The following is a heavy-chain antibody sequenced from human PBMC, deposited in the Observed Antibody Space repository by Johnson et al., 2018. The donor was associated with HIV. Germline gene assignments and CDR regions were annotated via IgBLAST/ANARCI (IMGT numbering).Heavy chain of an antibody. J-gene: IGHJ3*02. CDR1: GFTFDDYA. Sequence: VQLVESGGGFVQPGRSLRLSCAASGFTFDDYAMHWVRQAPGEGLEWVSGISWNSGTIAYADSVQGRFTISRDNAKNSLYLQMNSLRAEDTALYYCAKDINLEDAFDIWGQGTMVIVSS. CDR2: ISWNSGTI. V-gene: IGHV3-9*01. CDR3: AKDINLEDAFDI.